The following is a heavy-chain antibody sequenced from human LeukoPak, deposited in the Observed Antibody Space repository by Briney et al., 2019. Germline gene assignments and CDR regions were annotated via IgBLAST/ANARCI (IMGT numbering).Heavy chain of an antibody. CDR2: IYYSGST. D-gene: IGHD1-26*01. J-gene: IGHJ4*02. CDR1: GGSISSYY. CDR3: ARRKGRSVIGLDY. Sequence: SETLSLTCTVSGGSISSYYWSWIRQPPGKGLEWIGYIYYSGSTNYNPSLKSRVTISVDTSKNQFSLKLSSVTAADTAVYYCARRKGRSVIGLDYWGQGTLVTVSS. V-gene: IGHV4-59*12.